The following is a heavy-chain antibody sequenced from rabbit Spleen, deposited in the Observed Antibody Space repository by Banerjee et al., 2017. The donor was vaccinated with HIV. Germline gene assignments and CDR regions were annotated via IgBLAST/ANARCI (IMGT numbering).Heavy chain of an antibody. CDR2: IDPIFGST. CDR1: GFDFSSYG. D-gene: IGHD1-1*01. V-gene: IGHV1S47*01. CDR3: VRGASSSGYYSL. J-gene: IGHJ4*01. Sequence: QEQLVESGGGLVQPGGSLKLSCKASGFDFSSYGVSWVRQAPGKGPEWIAYIDPIFGSTYYASWVNGRFTISRHNAQNTLYLQVNSLTAADTATYFCVRGASSSGYYSLWGQGTLVTVS.